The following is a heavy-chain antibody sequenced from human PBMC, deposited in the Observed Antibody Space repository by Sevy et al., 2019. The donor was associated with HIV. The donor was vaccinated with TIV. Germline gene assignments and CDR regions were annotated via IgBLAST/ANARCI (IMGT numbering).Heavy chain of an antibody. CDR1: GFTFSSYG. D-gene: IGHD2-21*01. J-gene: IGHJ1*01. Sequence: GGSLRLSCVVSGFTFSSYGMNWARQAPGKGLEWVAVIWNDGSKKYYVDSVKGRFTISRDNFKNRLYLQMDSLRAEDTAVYYCATNGRELPDCGGDCQNAEYLQHWGQGTLVTVSS. CDR2: IWNDGSKK. CDR3: ATNGRELPDCGGDCQNAEYLQH. V-gene: IGHV3-33*08.